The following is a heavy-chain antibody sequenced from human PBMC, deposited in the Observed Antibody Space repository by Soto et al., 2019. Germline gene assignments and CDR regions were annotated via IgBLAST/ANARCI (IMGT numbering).Heavy chain of an antibody. V-gene: IGHV3-30*18. CDR1: GFTFSSYG. CDR3: AKVVTYYDFWSGYFDY. D-gene: IGHD3-3*01. Sequence: GGSLRLSCAASGFTFSSYGMHWVRQAPGKGLEWVAVISYDGSNKYYADSVKGRFTISRDNSKNTLYLQMNSLRAEDTAVYYCAKVVTYYDFWSGYFDYWGQGTLVTSPQ. CDR2: ISYDGSNK. J-gene: IGHJ4*02.